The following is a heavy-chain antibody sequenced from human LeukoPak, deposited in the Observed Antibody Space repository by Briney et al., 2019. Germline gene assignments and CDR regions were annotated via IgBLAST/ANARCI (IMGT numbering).Heavy chain of an antibody. CDR1: GFTFSSYS. D-gene: IGHD6-6*01. V-gene: IGHV3-21*04. J-gene: IGHJ4*02. Sequence: GGSLRLSCAASGFTFSSYSMNWVRQAPGKGLEWVSSISSSSSYIYYADSVKGRFTISRDNAKNSLYLQMNSLRAEDTAVYYCANTHCDSSPIVWNFWGQGTLVTVSS. CDR3: ANTHCDSSPIVWNF. CDR2: ISSSSSYI.